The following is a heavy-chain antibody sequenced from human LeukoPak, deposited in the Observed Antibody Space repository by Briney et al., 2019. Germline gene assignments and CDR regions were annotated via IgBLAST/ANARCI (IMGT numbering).Heavy chain of an antibody. CDR3: ARYLWYSSSPNDY. D-gene: IGHD6-6*01. V-gene: IGHV1-3*02. J-gene: IGHJ4*02. Sequence: GASVKVPCKACGYIFTSYALHWVRQAPGQRLEWMGWSNAGNGNTKYSQESQGRVTITRDTSTSTAYMELRSLRSDDAAVYYCARYLWYSSSPNDYWGQGTLVTVSS. CDR1: GYIFTSYA. CDR2: SNAGNGNT.